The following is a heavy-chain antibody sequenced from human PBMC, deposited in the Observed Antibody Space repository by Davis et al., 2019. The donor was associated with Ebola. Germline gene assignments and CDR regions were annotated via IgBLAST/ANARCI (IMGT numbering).Heavy chain of an antibody. V-gene: IGHV5-51*01. CDR1: GYSFTSYW. CDR3: ARPGLPGHDAFDI. J-gene: IGHJ3*02. Sequence: PGGSLRLSCKGSGYSFTSYWIGWVRQMPGKGLEWMGIIYPGDSDTRYSPSFQGQVTISADKSISTAYLQWSSLKASDTAMYYCARPGLPGHDAFDIWGQGTMVTVSS. CDR2: IYPGDSDT. D-gene: IGHD2-8*02.